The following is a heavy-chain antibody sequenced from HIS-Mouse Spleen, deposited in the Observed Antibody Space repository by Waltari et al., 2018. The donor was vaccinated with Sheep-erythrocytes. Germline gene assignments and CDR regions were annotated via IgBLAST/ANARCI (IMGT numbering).Heavy chain of an antibody. Sequence: QVQLLESGGGVVQPGSSLILFCAASGFIFSRVCMHWVRQAPGKVLEWVAFISIDGSNKYYAAPAKCRFTISKDNSKITLYLQMNSLRAEYTAVYYCAKGDAMVYDAFDIWGQGTMVTVSS. J-gene: IGHJ3*02. D-gene: IGHD2-8*01. CDR3: AKGDAMVYDAFDI. CDR2: ISIDGSNK. V-gene: IGHV3-30*18. CDR1: GFIFSRVC.